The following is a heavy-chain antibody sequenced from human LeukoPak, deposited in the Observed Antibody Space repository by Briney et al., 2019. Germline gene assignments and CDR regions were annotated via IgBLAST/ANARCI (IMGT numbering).Heavy chain of an antibody. V-gene: IGHV1-18*01. J-gene: IGHJ5*02. CDR3: ARDGSGYDWRQGWFDP. CDR1: GYTFTSYG. D-gene: IGHD5-12*01. CDR2: ISPYNGNT. Sequence: ASVKVSCKASGYTFTSYGISWVRQAPGQGLEWMGWISPYNGNTNYAQKFQGRVTMTTDTSTNTAYMELRSLRSDDTAVYYCARDGSGYDWRQGWFDPWGQGTLVTVSS.